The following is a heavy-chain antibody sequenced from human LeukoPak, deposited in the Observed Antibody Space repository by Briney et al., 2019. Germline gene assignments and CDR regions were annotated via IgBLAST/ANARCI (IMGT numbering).Heavy chain of an antibody. D-gene: IGHD3-22*01. CDR1: GGSISSGDYY. J-gene: IGHJ5*02. CDR2: TYYSGST. CDR3: ARPYYYDSRIDP. Sequence: SETLSLTCTVSGGSISSGDYYWSWIRQPPGKGLEWIGYTYYSGSTYYNPSLKSRVTISVDTSKNQFSLKLTSVTAADTAVYHCARPYYYDSRIDPWGQGTLVTVSS. V-gene: IGHV4-30-4*01.